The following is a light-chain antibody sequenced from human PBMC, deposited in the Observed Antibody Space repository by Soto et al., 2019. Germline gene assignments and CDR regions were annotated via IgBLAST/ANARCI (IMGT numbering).Light chain of an antibody. CDR1: SSNVGSYNL. CDR3: CSYAGSSTFVV. V-gene: IGLV2-23*03. CDR2: EGS. Sequence: QSALTLPASVSGSPGQSITISCTGSSSNVGSYNLVSWYQHHPGKAPKLIIYEGSKRPSGVSNRFSGSKSGNTASLTISGFQAEDEADYYCCSYAGSSTFVVFGGGTKLTVL. J-gene: IGLJ2*01.